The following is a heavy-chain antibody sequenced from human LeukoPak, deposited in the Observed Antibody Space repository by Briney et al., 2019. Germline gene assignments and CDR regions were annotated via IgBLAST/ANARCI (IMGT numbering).Heavy chain of an antibody. D-gene: IGHD1-26*01. CDR1: GFTFSSYW. V-gene: IGHV3-74*01. Sequence: GGSLRLSCAASGFTFSSYWMHWVRHAPGKGLVWVSRINSDGSSTVSADSVKGRFTISRDNAKNTLYLQMNSLRAEDTAVYYCARWLPSGSYTGVDYWGQGTLVTVSS. J-gene: IGHJ4*02. CDR3: ARWLPSGSYTGVDY. CDR2: INSDGSST.